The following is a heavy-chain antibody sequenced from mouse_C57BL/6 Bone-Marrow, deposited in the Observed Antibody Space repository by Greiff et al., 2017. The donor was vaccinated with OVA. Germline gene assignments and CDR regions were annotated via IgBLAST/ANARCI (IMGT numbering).Heavy chain of an antibody. D-gene: IGHD2-12*01. Sequence: QVQLQQSGAELVRPGTSVKVSCKASGYAFTNYLIEWVKQRPGQGLEWIGVINTGSGGTNYNEKFKGKATLTADKSSSTAYMQLSSLTSEDSAVYFCAILYSPDYWGQGTTLTVSS. V-gene: IGHV1-54*01. CDR2: INTGSGGT. J-gene: IGHJ2*01. CDR3: AILYSPDY. CDR1: GYAFTNYL.